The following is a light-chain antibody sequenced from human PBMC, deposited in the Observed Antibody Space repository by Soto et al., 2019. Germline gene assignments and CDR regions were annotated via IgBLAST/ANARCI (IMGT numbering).Light chain of an antibody. CDR2: GTS. V-gene: IGKV3-20*01. CDR1: QTISSSY. J-gene: IGKJ1*01. Sequence: EIVLTQSPGTLSVSPGERATLSCRASQTISSSYLAWYRQRPGQAPSLLIYGTSSRATGIPDRFSGSGSGTDFTLTISRLEPEDSAIYYCQQYGSWTFGQGTKVDIK. CDR3: QQYGSWT.